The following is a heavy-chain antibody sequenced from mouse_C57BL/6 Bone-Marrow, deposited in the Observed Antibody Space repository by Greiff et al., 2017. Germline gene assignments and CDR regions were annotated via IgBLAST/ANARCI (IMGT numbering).Heavy chain of an antibody. CDR1: GFTFSSYA. CDR3: TRDGRGLLWSDY. J-gene: IGHJ2*01. D-gene: IGHD2-10*01. CDR2: ISSGGDYI. Sequence: EVKLMESGEGLVKPGGSLKLSCAASGFTFSSYAMSWVRQTPEKRLEWVAYISSGGDYIYYADTVKGRFTISRDNARNTLYLQMSSLKSEDTAMYYCTRDGRGLLWSDYWGQGTTLTVSS. V-gene: IGHV5-9-1*02.